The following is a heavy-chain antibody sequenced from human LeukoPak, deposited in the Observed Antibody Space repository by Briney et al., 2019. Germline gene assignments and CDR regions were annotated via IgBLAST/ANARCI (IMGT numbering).Heavy chain of an antibody. CDR2: ISGSST. Sequence: PGGSLRLSCVVSGFTFSSYAMSWVRQAPGKGLEWVSTISGSSTYYADSVKGRFTISRDNSKNTLYLQMNSLRADDTAVYYCATDLVAPNDYWGQGTLVTVSS. CDR1: GFTFSSYA. D-gene: IGHD2-15*01. V-gene: IGHV3-23*01. CDR3: ATDLVAPNDY. J-gene: IGHJ4*02.